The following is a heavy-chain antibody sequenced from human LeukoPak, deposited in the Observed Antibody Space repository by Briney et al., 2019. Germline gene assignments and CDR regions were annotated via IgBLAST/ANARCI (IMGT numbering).Heavy chain of an antibody. J-gene: IGHJ4*02. Sequence: GSLRLSCAASGFTFSNAWMSWIRQPPGKGLEWIGSIYHSGSTYYNPSLKSRVTISVDTSKNQSSLKLSSVTAADTAVYYCATRGDTAMVPFDYWGQGTLVTVSS. CDR2: IYHSGST. V-gene: IGHV4-38-2*01. D-gene: IGHD5-18*01. CDR3: ATRGDTAMVPFDY. CDR1: GFTFSNAW.